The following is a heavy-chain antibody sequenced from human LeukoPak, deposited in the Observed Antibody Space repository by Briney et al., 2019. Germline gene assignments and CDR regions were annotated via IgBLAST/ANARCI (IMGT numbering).Heavy chain of an antibody. Sequence: GGSLRLSCAASGFTFSSYWMSWVRQAPGKGLEWVANIKQDGSEKYYVDSVKGRFTISRDNAKNSLYLQMNSLRAEDTAVYYCARAGATYYYGSGAPEFDPWGQGTLVTVSS. V-gene: IGHV3-7*01. CDR1: GFTFSSYW. D-gene: IGHD3-10*01. J-gene: IGHJ5*02. CDR3: ARAGATYYYGSGAPEFDP. CDR2: IKQDGSEK.